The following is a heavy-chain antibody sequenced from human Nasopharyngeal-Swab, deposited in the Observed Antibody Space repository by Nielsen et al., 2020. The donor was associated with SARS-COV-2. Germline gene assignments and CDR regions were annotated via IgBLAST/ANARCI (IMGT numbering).Heavy chain of an antibody. CDR2: INSDGSST. CDR1: GFTLSTYW. CDR3: ARAFRYYYMDV. V-gene: IGHV3-74*01. J-gene: IGHJ6*03. Sequence: GGSLRLSCAASGFTLSTYWMHWVRQAPGKGLVWVSRINSDGSSTSYADSVKGRFTISRDNAKNTLYLQMNSLRAEDTAVYYCARAFRYYYMDVWGKGTTVTVSS.